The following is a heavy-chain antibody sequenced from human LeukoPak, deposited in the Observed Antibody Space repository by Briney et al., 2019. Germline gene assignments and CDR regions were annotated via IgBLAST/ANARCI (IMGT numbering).Heavy chain of an antibody. CDR1: GGSINSGSYY. CDR2: IYYSGST. D-gene: IGHD5-18*01. J-gene: IGHJ4*02. V-gene: IGHV4-39*07. Sequence: SETLSLTCTVSGGSINSGSYYWGWIRQPPGKGLEWIGNIYYSGSTYYNPSLKSRVTISVDTSKNQFSLKLSSVTAADTAVYYCARGESYNSGYPYFDSWGQGTLVTVSS. CDR3: ARGESYNSGYPYFDS.